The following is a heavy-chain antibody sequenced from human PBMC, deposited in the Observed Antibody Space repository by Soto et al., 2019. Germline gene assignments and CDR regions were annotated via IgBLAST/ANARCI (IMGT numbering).Heavy chain of an antibody. CDR3: AHSFGGWYGMDV. CDR1: GFSLTTTGVG. V-gene: IGHV2-5*02. CDR2: IYWDDNK. D-gene: IGHD3-16*01. J-gene: IGHJ6*01. Sequence: QITLKESGPTQVKPTQTRTLTCTFSGFSLTTTGVGVGWIRQPPGKALEWLGLIYWDDNKRYSPSLKGRLTITRDTSKNQVVLTMTNVDPVDTATYYCAHSFGGWYGMDVWGQGTTVTVSS.